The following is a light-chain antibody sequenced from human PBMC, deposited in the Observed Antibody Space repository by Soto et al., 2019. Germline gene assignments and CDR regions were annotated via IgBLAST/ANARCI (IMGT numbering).Light chain of an antibody. V-gene: IGLV1-40*01. CDR1: SSNIGAGYD. CDR2: GNS. Sequence: QSVLTQPPSVSGAPGQRVTISCTGSSSNIGAGYDVHWYQQFPGTAPKLLIYGNSNRPSGVPDRFSGSKSGTSASLAITGLQAEDEADYYCQSYDSSLSGSEVFGTGTQLTVL. CDR3: QSYDSSLSGSEV. J-gene: IGLJ1*01.